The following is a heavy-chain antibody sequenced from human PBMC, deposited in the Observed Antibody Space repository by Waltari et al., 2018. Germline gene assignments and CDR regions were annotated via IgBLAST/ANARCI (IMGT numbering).Heavy chain of an antibody. Sequence: EVQLVQSGAEVKKPGATVKISCKVSGYTFTDYYMHWVQQAPGKGLEWMGLVDPEDGETIYAEKFQGRVTITADTSTDTAYMELSSLRSEDTAVYYCATDTGGYYYDSSGTYGMDVWGQGTMVTVSS. V-gene: IGHV1-69-2*01. CDR1: GYTFTDYY. CDR3: ATDTGGYYYDSSGTYGMDV. CDR2: VDPEDGET. D-gene: IGHD3-22*01. J-gene: IGHJ6*02.